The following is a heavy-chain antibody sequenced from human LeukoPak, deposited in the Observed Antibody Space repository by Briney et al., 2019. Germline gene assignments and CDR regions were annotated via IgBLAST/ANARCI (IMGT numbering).Heavy chain of an antibody. V-gene: IGHV3-7*01. CDR2: KKQEGSET. J-gene: IGHJ4*02. CDR1: RFTLSNYW. D-gene: IGHD6-19*01. CDR3: ARQRGSGCLDY. Sequence: AGGSLRLSCAASRFTLSNYWMSWVRQAPGKGLEWVAYKKQEGSETYYVDSVKGRFTISRDNAKNSLSLQMNSLRAEDTAVYYCARQRGSGCLDYWGQGTLVTVSS.